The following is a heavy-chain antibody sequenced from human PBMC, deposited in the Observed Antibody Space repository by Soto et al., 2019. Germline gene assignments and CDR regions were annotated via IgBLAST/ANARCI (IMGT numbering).Heavy chain of an antibody. D-gene: IGHD1-26*01. Sequence: PGGSLRLSCAASGFTFSTYAMSWVRQAPGKGPEWVSAISGSGGTTYYADSVKGRFTLSRDNSKDTLYLQMNSLRAEDTALYFCAKHLRGSELFDNCGQGTQVTVSS. V-gene: IGHV3-23*01. J-gene: IGHJ4*02. CDR3: AKHLRGSELFDN. CDR1: GFTFSTYA. CDR2: ISGSGGTT.